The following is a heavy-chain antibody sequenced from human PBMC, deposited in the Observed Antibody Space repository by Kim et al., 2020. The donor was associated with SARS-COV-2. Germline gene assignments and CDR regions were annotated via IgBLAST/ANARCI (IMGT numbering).Heavy chain of an antibody. V-gene: IGHV4-39*01. CDR1: GGSISNNNYY. D-gene: IGHD6-19*01. CDR2: IYYSGTT. J-gene: IGHJ4*02. CDR3: ARIPIAVAIDY. Sequence: SETLSLTCTVSGGSISNNNYYWGWIRQPPGKGLEWIGSIYYSGTTYYNLSLKSRVTISIDTSKNQFSLKLSSVNAADTAVYYCARIPIAVAIDYWGQGTPVTVSS.